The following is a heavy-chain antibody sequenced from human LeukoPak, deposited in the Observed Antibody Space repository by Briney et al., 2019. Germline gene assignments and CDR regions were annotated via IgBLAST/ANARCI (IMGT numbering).Heavy chain of an antibody. V-gene: IGHV3-15*01. CDR1: GFTYAW. CDR2: IKSKTDGGTT. D-gene: IGHD3-3*01. CDR3: TTVGTSGYYDFWSGYSDFDY. J-gene: IGHJ4*02. Sequence: GGSLRLSCAASGFTYAWMSWVRQAPGKGLEWVGRIKSKTDGGTTGYAAPVKGRFTISRDDSKNTLYLQMTSLKTEDTAVYYCTTVGTSGYYDFWSGYSDFDYWGQGTLVTVSS.